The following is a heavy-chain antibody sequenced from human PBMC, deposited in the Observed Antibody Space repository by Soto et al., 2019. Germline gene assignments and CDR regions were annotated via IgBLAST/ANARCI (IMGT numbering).Heavy chain of an antibody. J-gene: IGHJ4*02. D-gene: IGHD2-21*02. CDR3: ARSRSSRGGNSPRY. Sequence: QVQLVESGGGVVQPGRSLRLSCAASGFTFSSYAMHWVRQAPGKGLEWVAVISYDGSNKYYAESVKGRFTISRDNSKNTLYLQMNSLRAEDTGVYYCARSRSSRGGNSPRYWGQGTLVTVSS. CDR2: ISYDGSNK. V-gene: IGHV3-30-3*01. CDR1: GFTFSSYA.